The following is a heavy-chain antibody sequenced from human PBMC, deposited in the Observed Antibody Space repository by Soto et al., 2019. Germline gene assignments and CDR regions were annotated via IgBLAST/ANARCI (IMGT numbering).Heavy chain of an antibody. J-gene: IGHJ2*01. Sequence: WTWIRQPPGKGLEWIGYIYNTESTNYNPSLRNRLTISIDTSKNQLSLELSSVTAADTAMYYCVRHYNRDFDLWGRGTLVTVSS. CDR3: VRHYNRDFDL. D-gene: IGHD1-1*01. V-gene: IGHV4-61*07. CDR2: IYNTEST.